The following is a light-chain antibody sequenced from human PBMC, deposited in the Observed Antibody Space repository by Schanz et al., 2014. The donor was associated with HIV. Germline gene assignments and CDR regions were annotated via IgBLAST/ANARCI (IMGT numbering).Light chain of an antibody. CDR1: SSNIGAGYD. J-gene: IGLJ1*01. Sequence: QSVLTQPPSVSGAPGQRVTISCTGSSSNIGAGYDVHWYQQLPGTAPKLLIYGNINRPSGVPDRFSGSKSGTSASLAISGLQSADEAEYYCAAWDDSLNGPVFGTGTKLTVL. CDR2: GNI. CDR3: AAWDDSLNGPV. V-gene: IGLV1-40*01.